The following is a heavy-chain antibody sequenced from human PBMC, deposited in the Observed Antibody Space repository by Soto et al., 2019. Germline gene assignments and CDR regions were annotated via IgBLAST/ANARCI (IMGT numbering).Heavy chain of an antibody. V-gene: IGHV2-5*02. D-gene: IGHD6-19*01. CDR3: AHIVVAGLGYYFDY. Sequence: QSTLKESGPTLVKPTQPLTLTCTFSGFSLSSTRMAVGWIRQPPGKALEWLALIYWDDDKRYSPFLKSRLIITKDTSKNQVVLTMSNMDPVDTARYYCAHIVVAGLGYYFDYWGQGTLVTVSS. CDR2: IYWDDDK. J-gene: IGHJ4*02. CDR1: GFSLSSTRMA.